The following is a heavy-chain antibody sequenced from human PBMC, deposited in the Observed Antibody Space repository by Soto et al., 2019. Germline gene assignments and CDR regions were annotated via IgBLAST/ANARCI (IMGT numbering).Heavy chain of an antibody. CDR2: ISWNSGSI. CDR3: AKDIRGLVRGVTNFDY. Sequence: SLRLSCAASGFTFDDYAMHWVRQAPGKGLEWVSGISWNSGSIGYADSVKGRFTISRDNAKSSLYLQMNSLRAEDTALYYCAKDIRGLVRGVTNFDYWGQGTLVTVSS. D-gene: IGHD3-10*01. V-gene: IGHV3-9*01. CDR1: GFTFDDYA. J-gene: IGHJ4*02.